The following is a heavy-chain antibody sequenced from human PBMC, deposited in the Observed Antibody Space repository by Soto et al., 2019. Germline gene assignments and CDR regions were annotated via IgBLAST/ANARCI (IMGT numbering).Heavy chain of an antibody. CDR1: GFTFSSYS. J-gene: IGHJ5*02. CDR3: ARIMVRGVITNPPRVWFDP. CDR2: ISSSSSTI. D-gene: IGHD3-10*01. Sequence: EVQLVESGGGLVQPGGSLRLSCAASGFTFSSYSMNWVRQAPGKGLEWVSYISSSSSTIYYADSVKGRFTISRDNAKNSLYLQMNSLRAEDTAVYYCARIMVRGVITNPPRVWFDPWGQGTLVTVSS. V-gene: IGHV3-48*01.